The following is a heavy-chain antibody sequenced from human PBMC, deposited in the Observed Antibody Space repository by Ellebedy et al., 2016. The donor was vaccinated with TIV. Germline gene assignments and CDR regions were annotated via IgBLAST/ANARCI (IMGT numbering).Heavy chain of an antibody. J-gene: IGHJ4*02. CDR2: MNPNSGNT. CDR3: ARDRQYYGSGSYYSDY. V-gene: IGHV1-8*01. CDR1: GYTFTSYD. Sequence: AASVKVSCKASGYTFTSYDINWVRQATGQGLEWMGWMNPNSGNTGYAQKFQGRVTMTTDTSTSTAYMELRSLRSDDTAVYYCARDRQYYGSGSYYSDYWGQGTLVTVSS. D-gene: IGHD3-10*01.